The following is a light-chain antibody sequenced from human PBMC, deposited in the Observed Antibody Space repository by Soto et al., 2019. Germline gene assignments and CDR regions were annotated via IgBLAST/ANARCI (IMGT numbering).Light chain of an antibody. CDR1: SSDVGGYNY. V-gene: IGLV2-14*01. Sequence: SVLTQPASVSGSPGQSITISCTGTSSDVGGYNYVSWHQQHPGKVPKLMIYDVSYRPSGVSNRFSGSKSGNTASLTISGLQAEDEADYYCSSYTTSSTYVFGTGPKVTVL. CDR2: DVS. CDR3: SSYTTSSTYV. J-gene: IGLJ1*01.